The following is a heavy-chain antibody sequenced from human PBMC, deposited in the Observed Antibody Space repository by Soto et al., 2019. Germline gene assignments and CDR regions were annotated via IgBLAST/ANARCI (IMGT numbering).Heavy chain of an antibody. V-gene: IGHV1-46*01. CDR1: GDTFTNYY. CDR2: VNPSGGHT. D-gene: IGHD2-21*02. J-gene: IGHJ4*02. Sequence: QVQLMQSGAEGKKPGASVKVSCKASGDTFTNYYIHWVRQAPGQGLGWMGTVNPSGGHTTYSQNFLGRVTMTRDTSTSTLYMELTSLTSDDTAVYYCARGGHVVVVTAAFDYWGQGTLVTVSS. CDR3: ARGGHVVVVTAAFDY.